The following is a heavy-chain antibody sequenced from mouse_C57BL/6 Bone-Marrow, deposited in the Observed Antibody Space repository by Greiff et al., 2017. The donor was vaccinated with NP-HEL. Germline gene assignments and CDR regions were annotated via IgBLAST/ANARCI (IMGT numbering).Heavy chain of an antibody. J-gene: IGHJ4*01. CDR2: IYPGNSDT. D-gene: IGHD1-1*01. CDR3: TGSTTVVATGAMDY. V-gene: IGHV1-5*01. CDR1: GYTFTSYW. Sequence: EVQLVESGTVLARPGASVKMSCKTSGYTFTSYWMHWVKQRPGQGLEWIGAIYPGNSDTSYNQKFKGKAKLTAVTSASTAYMELSSLTNKDSAVYYCTGSTTVVATGAMDYWGQGTSVTVSS.